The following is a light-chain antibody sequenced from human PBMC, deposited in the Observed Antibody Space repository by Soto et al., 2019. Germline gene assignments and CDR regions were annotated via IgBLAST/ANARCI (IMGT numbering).Light chain of an antibody. CDR3: QQYGSSPRT. V-gene: IGKV3-20*01. J-gene: IGKJ1*01. CDR1: QSVSTF. Sequence: IVLTQSPATLSLSPGERAILSCRASQSVSTFLAWFQQKPGQPPRLLIYGASNRATGIPDRFSGSGSGTDFTLTISRLEPEDFAVYYCQQYGSSPRTFGQGTKVDI. CDR2: GAS.